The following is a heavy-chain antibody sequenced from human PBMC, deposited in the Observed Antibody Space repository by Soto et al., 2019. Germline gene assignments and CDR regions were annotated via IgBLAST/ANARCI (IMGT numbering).Heavy chain of an antibody. CDR3: ARNRGYCSGGSCYSNYYYYMDV. CDR1: GGSISSYY. V-gene: IGHV4-59*01. Sequence: QVQLQESGPGLVKPSETLSLTCTVSGGSISSYYWSWIRQPPGKGLEWIGYIYYSGSTNYKPSLKSRVTISVDTSKKQISLKLSSVTAADTAVYYCARNRGYCSGGSCYSNYYYYMDVWGKGTTVTVSS. D-gene: IGHD2-15*01. CDR2: IYYSGST. J-gene: IGHJ6*03.